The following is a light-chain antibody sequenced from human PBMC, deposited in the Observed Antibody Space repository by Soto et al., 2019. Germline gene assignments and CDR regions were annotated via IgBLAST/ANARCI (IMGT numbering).Light chain of an antibody. CDR2: GAS. Sequence: EFVLTQSPATLSLSPGERVTLSCRASQSVSMNYLAWYQQKPGQAPRLLIYGASSRATGIPDRFSGSGSGTDFTLTISRLEPEDFAVFYCQQYGSPPLTFGGGTKVDIK. V-gene: IGKV3-20*01. CDR1: QSVSMNY. CDR3: QQYGSPPLT. J-gene: IGKJ4*01.